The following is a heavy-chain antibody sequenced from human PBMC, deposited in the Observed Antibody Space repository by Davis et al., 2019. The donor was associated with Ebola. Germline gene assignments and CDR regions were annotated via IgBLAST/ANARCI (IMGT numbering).Heavy chain of an antibody. V-gene: IGHV3-73*01. CDR1: GFTFSGSA. J-gene: IGHJ4*02. D-gene: IGHD6-13*01. CDR2: IRSKANSYAT. CDR3: TISRIAAAGTDGY. Sequence: GESLKISCAASGFTFSGSAMHWVRQASGKGLEWVGRIRSKANSYATAYAASVKGRFTISRDDSKNTAYLQMNSLKTEDTAVYYCTISRIAAAGTDGYWGQGTLVTVSS.